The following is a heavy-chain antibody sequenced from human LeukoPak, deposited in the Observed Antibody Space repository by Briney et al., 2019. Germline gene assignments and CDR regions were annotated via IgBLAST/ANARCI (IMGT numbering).Heavy chain of an antibody. CDR2: ISSSGSTI. CDR1: GFTFSSYE. D-gene: IGHD2-15*01. J-gene: IGHJ3*02. CDR3: ARDCGGGSCYGPYDAFDI. V-gene: IGHV3-48*03. Sequence: GGSLRLSCAASGFTFSSYEMNWVRQAPGKGLEWVSYISSSGSTIYYADSVKGRFTISRDNAKNSLYLKMNSLRAEDTAVYYCARDCGGGSCYGPYDAFDIWGQGTMVTVSS.